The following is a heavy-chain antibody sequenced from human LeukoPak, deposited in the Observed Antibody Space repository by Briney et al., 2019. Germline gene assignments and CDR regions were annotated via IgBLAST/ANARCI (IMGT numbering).Heavy chain of an antibody. CDR2: ISAYNGHT. CDR3: ARDQVPYDY. CDR1: GYTFRSYG. J-gene: IGHJ4*02. Sequence: ASVKVSCKASGYTFRSYGVSWVRQAPGQGLEWMGWISAYNGHTNYAQNLQGRVTMTTDTSTSTAYMELRSLRSDDTAVYYCARDQVPYDYWGQGTLVTVSS. V-gene: IGHV1-18*01.